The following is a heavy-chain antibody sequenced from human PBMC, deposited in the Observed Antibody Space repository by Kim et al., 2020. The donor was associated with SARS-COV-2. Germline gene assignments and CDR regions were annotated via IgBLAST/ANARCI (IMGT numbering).Heavy chain of an antibody. J-gene: IGHJ6*02. CDR2: ISYDGSNK. D-gene: IGHD2-15*01. Sequence: GGSLRLSCAASGFTFSSYAMHWVRQAPGKGLEWVAVISYDGSNKYYADSVKGRFTISRDNSKNTLYLQMNSLRAEDTAVYYCASGGGLMDVWGQGTTVTVSS. CDR1: GFTFSSYA. CDR3: ASGGGLMDV. V-gene: IGHV3-30*04.